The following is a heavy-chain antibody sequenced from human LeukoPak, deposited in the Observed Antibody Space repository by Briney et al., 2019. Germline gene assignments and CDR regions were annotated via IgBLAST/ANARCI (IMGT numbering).Heavy chain of an antibody. J-gene: IGHJ5*02. V-gene: IGHV1-2*02. CDR3: ARDRRDYDFCLQHP. CDR1: GYTFTGYY. Sequence: ASVKVSCKASGYTFTGYYMHWVRQAPGQGLEWMGWINPNSGGTNYAQKFQGRVTMTRDTSISTAYMELSRLRSDDTAVYYCARDRRDYDFCLQHPWGQGTLVTVSS. D-gene: IGHD3-3*01. CDR2: INPNSGGT.